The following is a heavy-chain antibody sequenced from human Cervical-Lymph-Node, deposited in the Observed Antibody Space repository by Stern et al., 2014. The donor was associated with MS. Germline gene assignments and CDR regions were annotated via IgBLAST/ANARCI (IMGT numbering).Heavy chain of an antibody. D-gene: IGHD3-10*01. CDR1: GFPLHTSGVS. CDR3: AHRRGVFGFYP. CDR2: FYWDDDK. J-gene: IGHJ5*02. Sequence: QITLKESGPTVVQPTQTLTLTCSFSGFPLHTSGVSVGWIRQPPGKALEWLALFYWDDDKRYSPSLKTRLTITKDTSKNQVVLTMTNVDPLDTGTYYCAHRRGVFGFYPWGQGTLVTVSS. V-gene: IGHV2-5*02.